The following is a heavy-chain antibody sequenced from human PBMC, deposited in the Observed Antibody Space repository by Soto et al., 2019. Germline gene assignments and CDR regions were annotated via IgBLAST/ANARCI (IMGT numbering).Heavy chain of an antibody. Sequence: NVSCKASGYTFTSYAMHWVRQAPGQRLEWMGWINAGNGNTKYSQKFQGRVTITRDTSASTAYMELSSLRSEGTAVYYCARDRAHFGAVTSNWFDPWGQGTLVTVSS. J-gene: IGHJ5*02. V-gene: IGHV1-3*01. CDR1: GYTFTSYA. D-gene: IGHD3-3*01. CDR3: ARDRAHFGAVTSNWFDP. CDR2: INAGNGNT.